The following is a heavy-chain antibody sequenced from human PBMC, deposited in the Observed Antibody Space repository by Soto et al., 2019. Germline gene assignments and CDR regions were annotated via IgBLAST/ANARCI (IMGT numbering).Heavy chain of an antibody. D-gene: IGHD3-3*01. J-gene: IGHJ4*02. V-gene: IGHV3-53*02. CDR1: GFSVSNNY. CDR2: LYSGGAT. CDR3: VSGGYYYDMAY. Sequence: EVQLVETGGGLIQPGGSLRLSCAASGFSVSNNYMSWVRQAPGKGLEWVSLLYSGGATYYAGSVKGRFTISRDDAENTLYLQMNNLRGDDTAVYYCVSGGYYYDMAYWGQGTLVTVSS.